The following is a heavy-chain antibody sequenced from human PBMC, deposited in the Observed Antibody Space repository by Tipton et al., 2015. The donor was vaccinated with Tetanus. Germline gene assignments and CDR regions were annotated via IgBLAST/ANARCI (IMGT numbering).Heavy chain of an antibody. CDR2: IYTSRIT. V-gene: IGHV4-4*07. CDR1: GGSTRDFY. J-gene: IGHJ4*02. Sequence: PGLVKPSENLSLNCTVSGGSTRDFYWTWIRQAAGKRLEWIGRIYTSRITIYNPSLKSRVSMSMDTSRNQFSLELSSVTAADTAVYYCARDSYYSSRWSFADYWGQGTLVTVSS. D-gene: IGHD3-22*01. CDR3: ARDSYYSSRWSFADY.